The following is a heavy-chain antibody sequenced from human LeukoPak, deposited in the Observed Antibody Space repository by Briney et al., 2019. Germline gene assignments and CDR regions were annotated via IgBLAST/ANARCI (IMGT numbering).Heavy chain of an antibody. CDR2: IDWNGGSI. J-gene: IGHJ4*02. V-gene: IGHV3-20*04. Sequence: GGSLRLSCVGSGFIFADFGMNWVRQPPGKGLEWVAGIDWNGGSIGYADSVKGRFTISRDNAKNSLYLQMNSLRADDTALYYCARDGGYCSSTNCYTYDYWGQGALVTVSS. CDR1: GFIFADFG. D-gene: IGHD2-2*02. CDR3: ARDGGYCSSTNCYTYDY.